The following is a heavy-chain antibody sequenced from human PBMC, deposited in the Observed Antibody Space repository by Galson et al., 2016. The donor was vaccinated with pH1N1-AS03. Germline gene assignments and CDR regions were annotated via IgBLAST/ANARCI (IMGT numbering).Heavy chain of an antibody. CDR2: IIPNLGVT. Sequence: SVKASCKASGGSFSKYVISWVRQAPGQGLQWMGRIIPNLGVTNYAQRFQARVTITADKSSSTVYMEVTNLTSEDTAIYYCAHNQVNGYNYWFDPWGQGTLVTVSS. CDR3: AHNQVNGYNYWFDP. D-gene: IGHD5-24*01. V-gene: IGHV1-69*04. CDR1: GGSFSKYV. J-gene: IGHJ5*02.